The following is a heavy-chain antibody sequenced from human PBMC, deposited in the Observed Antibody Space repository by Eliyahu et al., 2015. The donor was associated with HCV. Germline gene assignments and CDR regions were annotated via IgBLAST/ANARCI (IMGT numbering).Heavy chain of an antibody. D-gene: IGHD1-26*01. CDR1: GFTFSNYW. V-gene: IGHV3-74*03. Sequence: DVKLVESGGALVLPGGSLRLSCAASGFTFSNYWMHWVRQTPEKGLVWVSRIGPDGRVTTYADSVKGRFTISRDNAKSTLYLQMDSLRADDTAVYYCTRDPIVESISGWFDPWGQGILVTVSS. CDR2: IGPDGRVT. CDR3: TRDPIVESISGWFDP. J-gene: IGHJ5*02.